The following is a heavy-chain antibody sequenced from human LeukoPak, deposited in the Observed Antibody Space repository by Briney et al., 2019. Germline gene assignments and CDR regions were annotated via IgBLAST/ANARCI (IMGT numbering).Heavy chain of an antibody. V-gene: IGHV1-8*01. CDR3: VSAAYSSPTAGYYYYMDV. CDR2: MNPNSGNT. D-gene: IGHD6-13*01. Sequence: ASVKVSCKASGYTFTSYDINWVRQATGQGLEWMGWMNPNSGNTGYAQKFQGRVTMTRNTSISTAYMELSSLRSEDTAVYYCVSAAYSSPTAGYYYYMDVWGKGTTVTVSS. J-gene: IGHJ6*03. CDR1: GYTFTSYD.